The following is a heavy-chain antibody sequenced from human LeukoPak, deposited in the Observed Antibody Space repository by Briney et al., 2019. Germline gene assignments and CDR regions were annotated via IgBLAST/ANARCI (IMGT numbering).Heavy chain of an antibody. CDR3: ARNASDSGTSYFDY. Sequence: TSETLSLTCTVSGGSISSGTYYWGWVRQPPGKGLEWIGCIYYSGSTSYNPSLKSRVTISVDTSKNQFSLKLDSVTAADTAVYYCARNASDSGTSYFDYWGQGTLVTVSS. CDR2: IYYSGST. J-gene: IGHJ4*02. D-gene: IGHD1-26*01. V-gene: IGHV4-39*01. CDR1: GGSISSGTYY.